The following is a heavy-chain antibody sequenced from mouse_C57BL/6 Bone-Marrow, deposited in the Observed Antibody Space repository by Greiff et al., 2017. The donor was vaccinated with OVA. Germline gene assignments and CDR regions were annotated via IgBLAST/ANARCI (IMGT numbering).Heavy chain of an antibody. D-gene: IGHD2-3*01. CDR2: IYPGDGYT. J-gene: IGHJ3*01. Sequence: VQLMESGPELVKPGASVTISCKASGYAFSSSWMNWVKQRPGTGLAWLGRIYPGDGYTNYNGKFKGKATLTADKSSSTAYMQLSSLTSEDSAVYFCADGYYRGFAYWGQGTLVTVSA. CDR1: GYAFSSSW. CDR3: ADGYYRGFAY. V-gene: IGHV1-82*01.